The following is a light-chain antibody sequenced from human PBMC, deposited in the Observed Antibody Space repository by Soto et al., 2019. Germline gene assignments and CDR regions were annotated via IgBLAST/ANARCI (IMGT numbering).Light chain of an antibody. CDR1: SSDVGSYDF. J-gene: IGLJ1*01. Sequence: QSALTQPASVSGSPGQSITMSCTGTSSDVGSYDFVSRYQQHPGKAPKLLIYEVSNRPSGVSARFSGSKSDNTASLTISGLQAADEADYFCSSYSSSTVRYVFGSGTKLTVL. V-gene: IGLV2-14*01. CDR3: SSYSSSTVRYV. CDR2: EVS.